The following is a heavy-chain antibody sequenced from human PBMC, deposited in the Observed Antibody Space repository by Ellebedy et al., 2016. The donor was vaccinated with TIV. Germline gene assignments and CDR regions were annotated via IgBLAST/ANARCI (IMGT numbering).Heavy chain of an antibody. D-gene: IGHD6-19*01. J-gene: IGHJ6*02. CDR2: MNPNSGNP. Sequence: AASVKVSCKASGYTFTSYDINWVRQATGQGLEWMGWMNPNSGNPGYAQTFQGRVTMTRNTSISTAYMELSSLRSEDTAVYYCAATGQWLPRGGFYYYYYGMDVWGQGTTVTVSS. CDR3: AATGQWLPRGGFYYYYYGMDV. CDR1: GYTFTSYD. V-gene: IGHV1-8*01.